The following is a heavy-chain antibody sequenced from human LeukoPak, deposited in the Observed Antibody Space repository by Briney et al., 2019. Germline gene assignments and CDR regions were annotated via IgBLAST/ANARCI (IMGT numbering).Heavy chain of an antibody. V-gene: IGHV4-59*08. CDR1: GASISTYY. CDR2: CHYSGST. J-gene: IGHJ4*02. Sequence: SETLSLTCTVSGASISTYYWSWIRQPPGGGLEWIGYCHYSGSTSYNPSLKSRLMISVDTSKNQFSLKLSSVTAADTAVYYCARSFYDSSAYSNPIDNWGPGSLVTVSS. CDR3: ARSFYDSSAYSNPIDN. D-gene: IGHD3-22*01.